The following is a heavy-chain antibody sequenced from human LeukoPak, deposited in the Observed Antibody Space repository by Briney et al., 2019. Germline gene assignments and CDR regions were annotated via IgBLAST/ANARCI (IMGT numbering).Heavy chain of an antibody. Sequence: SETLSLTCAVYGGSFSGYYWSWIRQPPGKGLEWIGEINHSGSTNYNPSLKSRVTISVDTSKNQFSLKLSSVTAADTAVYYCARTHIAARSFLQRPWSWFDPWGQGTLVTVSS. J-gene: IGHJ5*02. V-gene: IGHV4-34*01. CDR3: ARTHIAARSFLQRPWSWFDP. CDR1: GGSFSGYY. CDR2: INHSGST. D-gene: IGHD6-6*01.